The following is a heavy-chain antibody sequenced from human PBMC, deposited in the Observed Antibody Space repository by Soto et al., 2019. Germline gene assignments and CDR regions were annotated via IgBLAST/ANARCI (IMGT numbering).Heavy chain of an antibody. CDR3: ARGWDRGYSFDN. V-gene: IGHV4-31*03. Sequence: QVQLQESGPGLVKPSQTLSLTCSVSGDSIRSGGFYWSWIRQHPGKGLEWIGYIYYRGNTYYNPSLESRVTISVDTSPNQFSLKVTSVTAADTAVYDCARGWDRGYSFDNWGQGTLVTVSS. CDR1: GDSIRSGGFY. J-gene: IGHJ4*02. CDR2: IYYRGNT. D-gene: IGHD1-26*01.